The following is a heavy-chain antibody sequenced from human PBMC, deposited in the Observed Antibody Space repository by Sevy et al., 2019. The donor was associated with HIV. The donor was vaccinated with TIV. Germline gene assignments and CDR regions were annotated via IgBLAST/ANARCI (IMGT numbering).Heavy chain of an antibody. Sequence: ASVKVSCKASGYPFSSYDINWVRQAAGQGLEWMGWMNPSRDNTGYAQKFQGRDAMTRDTSISTAYMELHRLTSDDTAVYYCARGYPDKLEPLVFWGQGTQVTGSS. V-gene: IGHV1-8*01. CDR2: MNPSRDNT. D-gene: IGHD1-1*01. CDR3: ARGYPDKLEPLVF. CDR1: GYPFSSYD. J-gene: IGHJ4*02.